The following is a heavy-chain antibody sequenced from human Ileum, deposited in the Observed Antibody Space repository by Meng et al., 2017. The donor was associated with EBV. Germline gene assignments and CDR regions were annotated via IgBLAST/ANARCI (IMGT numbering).Heavy chain of an antibody. CDR3: AKGGQWDPLDS. V-gene: IGHV4-59*01. D-gene: IGHD1-26*01. CDR1: GVSISGNY. J-gene: IGHJ4*02. Sequence: QVQLQESGPGLVKPLGTLSLPCDVFGVSISGNYWSWIRQSPVKGLEWIGFFYEGTTNYNPSLKSRVTIAAGPANNQISLRLSSVTSADTAVYYCAKGGQWDPLDSWGRGILVTVSS. CDR2: FYEGTT.